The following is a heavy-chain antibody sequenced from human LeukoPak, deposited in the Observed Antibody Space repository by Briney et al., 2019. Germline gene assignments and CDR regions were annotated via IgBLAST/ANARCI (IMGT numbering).Heavy chain of an antibody. D-gene: IGHD2-21*02. CDR1: GFMFNSHS. V-gene: IGHV3-48*01. J-gene: IGHJ5*02. Sequence: PGGSLRLSCAASGFMFNSHSMNWVRQAPGKGLEWLSYIDSSSSAIYYADSVKGRFTVSRDNDKKSLYLQMNSLRAEDTAVYYCVRTAGPGSNNWYDPWGQGTLVTVSS. CDR2: IDSSSSAI. CDR3: VRTAGPGSNNWYDP.